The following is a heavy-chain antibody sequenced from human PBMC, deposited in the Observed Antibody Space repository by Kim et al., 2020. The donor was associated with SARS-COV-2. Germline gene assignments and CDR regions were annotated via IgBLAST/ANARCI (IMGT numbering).Heavy chain of an antibody. V-gene: IGHV3-23*01. CDR2: ISDNGGDT. CDR3: AKVPLKRDYKDVTRGYEDY. D-gene: IGHD3-22*01. Sequence: GGSLRLSCAASGFTFNRNAMSWVRQAPGKGLEWVSTISDNGGDTYYTDSVKGRFTISRDNSRNTVYLQMNSLRTEDTAIYYCAKVPLKRDYKDVTRGYEDYWGQGTLVTVSS. CDR1: GFTFNRNA. J-gene: IGHJ4*02.